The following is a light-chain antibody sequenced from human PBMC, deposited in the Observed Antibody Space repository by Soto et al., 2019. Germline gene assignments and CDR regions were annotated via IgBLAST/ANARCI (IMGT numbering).Light chain of an antibody. J-gene: IGLJ2*01. CDR1: SGHSNYA. Sequence: QLVLTQSPSASASLGASVKLTCTLSSGHSNYAIAWHQQQPEKGPRYLMKLNSDGSHSKGDGIPDRFSGSSSGAERYLTISSLQSEYEADYYCQTWGTGFHVVFGGRTKLTVL. CDR3: QTWGTGFHVV. V-gene: IGLV4-69*01. CDR2: LNSDGSH.